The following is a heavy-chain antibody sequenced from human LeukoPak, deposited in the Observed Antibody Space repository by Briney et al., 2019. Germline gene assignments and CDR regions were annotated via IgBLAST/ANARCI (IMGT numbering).Heavy chain of an antibody. Sequence: PSETLSLTCTVSGGSISSISYYWGWIRQPPGKGLEWIGSIYYSGSTYYNPSLKSRVTISVDTSKNQFSLKLSSVTAADTAVYYCARTSYYYDSSGYTWGQGTLVTVSS. V-gene: IGHV4-39*01. D-gene: IGHD3-22*01. CDR2: IYYSGST. CDR1: GGSISSISYY. J-gene: IGHJ4*02. CDR3: ARTSYYYDSSGYT.